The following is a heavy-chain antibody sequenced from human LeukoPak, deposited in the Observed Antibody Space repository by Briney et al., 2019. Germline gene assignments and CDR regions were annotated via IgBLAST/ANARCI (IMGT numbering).Heavy chain of an antibody. J-gene: IGHJ6*02. CDR2: INHSGST. Sequence: TSETLSLTCAVYGGSFSGYYWSWIRQPPGKGLEWIGEINHSGSTNYNPSLKSRVTISVDTSKNQFSLKLSSVTAADTAVYYCARGLRGGWYETSYYYYGMDVWGQGTTVTVSS. CDR3: ARGLRGGWYETSYYYYGMDV. V-gene: IGHV4-34*01. D-gene: IGHD6-19*01. CDR1: GGSFSGYY.